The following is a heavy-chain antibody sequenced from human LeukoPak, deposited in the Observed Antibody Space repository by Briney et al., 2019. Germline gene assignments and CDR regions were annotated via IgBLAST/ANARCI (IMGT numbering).Heavy chain of an antibody. J-gene: IGHJ5*02. CDR3: ARVLFDNSWFDP. Sequence: SETLSLTCTVSGGSISSGDYYWSWIRQPPGKGLEWIGYIYYSGSTYYNPSLKSRVTISVDTSKNQFSLKLGSVTAADTAVYYCARVLFDNSWFDPWGQGTLVTVSS. CDR2: IYYSGST. V-gene: IGHV4-30-4*01. D-gene: IGHD3-9*01. CDR1: GGSISSGDYY.